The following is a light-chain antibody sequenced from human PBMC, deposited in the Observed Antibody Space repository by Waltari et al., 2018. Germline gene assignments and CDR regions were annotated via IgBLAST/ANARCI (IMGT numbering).Light chain of an antibody. CDR3: SSYTTSSTLG. V-gene: IGLV2-14*03. CDR2: DVS. J-gene: IGLJ2*01. CDR1: SSDVGGYNS. Sequence: QSALTPPASVSGSPGQSITISCTGSSSDVGGYNSVSWYQQYPGKAPKLMIYDVSNRPSGVSNRFSGSKSGNTASLTISGLQAEDEADYYCSSYTTSSTLGFGGGTKLTVL.